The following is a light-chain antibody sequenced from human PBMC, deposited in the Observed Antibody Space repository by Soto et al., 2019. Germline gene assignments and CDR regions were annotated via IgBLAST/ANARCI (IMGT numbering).Light chain of an antibody. Sequence: EIVLTQSPVTMSLSPGASATLSCRASQSVRTYLAWYQVQPGQAPRLLIYDASRRASGVQARFSGSGSGTDFTPTIRRIQPEDFAVYYRQQDYNLPTFGQGTKVDIK. CDR2: DAS. J-gene: IGKJ1*01. CDR1: QSVRTY. CDR3: QQDYNLPT. V-gene: IGKV3-11*01.